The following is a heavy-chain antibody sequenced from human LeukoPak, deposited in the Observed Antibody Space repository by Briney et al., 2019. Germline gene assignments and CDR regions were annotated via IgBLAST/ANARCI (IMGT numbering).Heavy chain of an antibody. CDR1: GFTFSSYA. CDR3: ARAVATTSYYFDS. CDR2: ISVGGYNT. J-gene: IGHJ4*02. V-gene: IGHV3-23*01. Sequence: GGSLRLSCAASGFTFSSYAMTWVCQAPGKGLKWVSAISVGGYNTHYADSVKGRFTISRDNSRNTLYLQMNGLRAEDTAVYHCARAVATTSYYFDSWGQGSLVTVSS. D-gene: IGHD5-12*01.